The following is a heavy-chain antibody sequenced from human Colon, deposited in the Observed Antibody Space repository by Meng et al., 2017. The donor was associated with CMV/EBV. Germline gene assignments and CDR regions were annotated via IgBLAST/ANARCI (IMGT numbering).Heavy chain of an antibody. CDR1: GFTFSSYA. Sequence: GESLKISCAASGFTFSSYAMHWVRQAPGKGLEWVAVISYDGSNKYYTDSVKGRFTISRDNAKNTLFLQMNSLRTEDTAVYYCALRLRNSDGMDVWGQGTTVTVSS. V-gene: IGHV3-30*04. CDR2: ISYDGSNK. J-gene: IGHJ6*02. CDR3: ALRLRNSDGMDV. D-gene: IGHD3-16*01.